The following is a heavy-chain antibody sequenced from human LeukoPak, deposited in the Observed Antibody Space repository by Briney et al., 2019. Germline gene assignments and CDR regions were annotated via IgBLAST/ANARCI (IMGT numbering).Heavy chain of an antibody. CDR2: INPSGGST. CDR3: ARHYDFWSGYQTPEYFQH. D-gene: IGHD3-3*01. V-gene: IGHV1-46*01. Sequence: ASVKVSCKASGYTFTSYYMHWVRQAPGQGLEWMGIINPSGGSTSYAQKFQGRVTMTRDMSTSTVYMELSSLRSEDTAVYYCARHYDFWSGYQTPEYFQHWGQGTLVTVSS. CDR1: GYTFTSYY. J-gene: IGHJ1*01.